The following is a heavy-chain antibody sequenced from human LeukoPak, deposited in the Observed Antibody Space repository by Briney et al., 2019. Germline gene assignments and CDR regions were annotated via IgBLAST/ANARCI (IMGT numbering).Heavy chain of an antibody. CDR1: GGSISSGDYY. J-gene: IGHJ4*02. V-gene: IGHV4-30-4*08. Sequence: SETLSLTCTVSGGSISSGDYYWSWIRQPPGKGLEWIGYIYYSGSTYYNPSLKSRVTISVDTSKNQFSLKLSSVTAADTAVYYCARAQYYYDLYYFDYWGQGTLVTVSS. CDR2: IYYSGST. CDR3: ARAQYYYDLYYFDY. D-gene: IGHD3-22*01.